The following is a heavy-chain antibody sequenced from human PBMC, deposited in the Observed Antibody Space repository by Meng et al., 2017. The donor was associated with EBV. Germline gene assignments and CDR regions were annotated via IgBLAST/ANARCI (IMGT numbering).Heavy chain of an antibody. D-gene: IGHD1-14*01. CDR1: GFTFSNYG. CDR3: AKDLSGRFDP. CDR2: IPSDASHNK. J-gene: IGHJ5*02. Sequence: QEHLMEAGGVVVQPGRSLRLSCAASGFTFSNYGLHWVRQAPGKGPEWVAIIPSDASHNKYYADSVKGRFTISRDNSKNTLYLQMNSLRTEDTAVYYCAKDLSGRFDPWGQGTLVTVSS. V-gene: IGHV3-30*18.